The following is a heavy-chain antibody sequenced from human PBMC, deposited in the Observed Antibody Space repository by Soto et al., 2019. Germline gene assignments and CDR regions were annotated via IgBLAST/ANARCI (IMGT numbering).Heavy chain of an antibody. CDR3: ATVRVGNNFYFDY. D-gene: IGHD1-20*01. Sequence: QVQLQESGPGLVKPSQTLSLTCTVSADSISSGGYYWSWLRQHPGKGLEWLGYIYYSGSTFYNPSLKSRVSISVDTSKNQFSLKLSSVTAADTAMYYCATVRVGNNFYFDYWGQGTLVTVSS. CDR2: IYYSGST. J-gene: IGHJ4*02. V-gene: IGHV4-31*03. CDR1: ADSISSGGYY.